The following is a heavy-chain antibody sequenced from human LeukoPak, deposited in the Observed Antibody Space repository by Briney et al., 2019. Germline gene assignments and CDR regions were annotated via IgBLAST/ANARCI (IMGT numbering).Heavy chain of an antibody. V-gene: IGHV1-8*03. J-gene: IGHJ5*02. D-gene: IGHD3-3*01. Sequence: ASVKVSCKASGYTFTSYDINWVRQATGQGLEWMGWMNPNSGNTGHAQKFQGRVTITRNTSISTAYMELSSLRSEDTAVYYCARGPIVATYYDFWSGYYGDDWFDPWGQGTLVTVSS. CDR1: GYTFTSYD. CDR3: ARGPIVATYYDFWSGYYGDDWFDP. CDR2: MNPNSGNT.